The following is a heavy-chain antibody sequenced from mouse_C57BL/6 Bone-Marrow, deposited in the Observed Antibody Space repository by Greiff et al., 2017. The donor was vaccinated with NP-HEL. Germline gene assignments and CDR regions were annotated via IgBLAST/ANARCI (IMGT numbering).Heavy chain of an antibody. Sequence: VQRVESGAELVRPGTSVKVSCKASGYAFTNYLIEWVKQRPGQGLEWIGVINPGSGGTNYNEKFKGKVTLTADKSSSTAYMQLSSLTSEDSAVYFCARNPYYGSGELAYWGQGTLVTVSA. CDR3: ARNPYYGSGELAY. CDR1: GYAFTNYL. V-gene: IGHV1-54*01. CDR2: INPGSGGT. J-gene: IGHJ3*01. D-gene: IGHD1-1*01.